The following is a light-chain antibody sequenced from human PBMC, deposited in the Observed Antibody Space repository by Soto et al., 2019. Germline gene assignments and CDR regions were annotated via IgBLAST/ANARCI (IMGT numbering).Light chain of an antibody. V-gene: IGKV3-11*01. Sequence: EIVLTQSPASLSLSPGERATLSCRASQSVSSYLAWYQQKPGQAPRLLIYDASNRATGIPARFSGSGSGTDFTLTISSLQSEDFATYSCQQSYSTPLTFGGGTKVDIK. J-gene: IGKJ4*01. CDR2: DAS. CDR1: QSVSSY. CDR3: QQSYSTPLT.